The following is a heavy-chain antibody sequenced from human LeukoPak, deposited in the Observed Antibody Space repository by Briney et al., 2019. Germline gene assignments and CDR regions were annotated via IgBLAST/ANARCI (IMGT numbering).Heavy chain of an antibody. CDR2: ISASSRYI. CDR1: GFTFSSYA. Sequence: GGSLRLSCAASGFTFSSYAMSWVRQAPGRGLEWVSSISASSRYIFYADSVKGRFTISRDNSNNSLYLQMNSLRAEDTAVYYCARDAHSGYNSEGDWFDPWGQGTLVTVSS. D-gene: IGHD5-12*01. J-gene: IGHJ5*02. V-gene: IGHV3-21*01. CDR3: ARDAHSGYNSEGDWFDP.